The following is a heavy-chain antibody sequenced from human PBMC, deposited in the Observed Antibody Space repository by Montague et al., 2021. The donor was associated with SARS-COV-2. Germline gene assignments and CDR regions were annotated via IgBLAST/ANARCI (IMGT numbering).Heavy chain of an antibody. D-gene: IGHD3-22*01. CDR1: GGSISTYY. CDR2: VSFSGDT. CDR3: AGDRPYDSSDYPFPQYFFDY. J-gene: IGHJ4*02. Sequence: SETLSLTCSVSGGSISTYYWSWIRQPPGKGLEWIGYVSFSGDTIYNPSLKGRVTISVDTSKHQFSLGLSSVTAADTAVYYCAGDRPYDSSDYPFPQYFFDYGAQGPRVIVSS. V-gene: IGHV4-59*13.